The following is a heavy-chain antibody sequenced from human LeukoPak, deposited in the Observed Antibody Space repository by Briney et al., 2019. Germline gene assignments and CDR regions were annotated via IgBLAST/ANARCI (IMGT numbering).Heavy chain of an antibody. J-gene: IGHJ6*02. Sequence: GGSLRLSCAASGFTFSSYWMTWVRQAPGKGLEWVAVISGSGGSTYYADPVKGRFTISRDNSKNTLYLQMNSLRAEDTAVYYCAKGGPWGSPDDYYYYGMDVWGQGPTVTVSS. CDR3: AKGGPWGSPDDYYYYGMDV. CDR2: ISGSGGST. V-gene: IGHV3-23*01. CDR1: GFTFSSYW. D-gene: IGHD3-10*01.